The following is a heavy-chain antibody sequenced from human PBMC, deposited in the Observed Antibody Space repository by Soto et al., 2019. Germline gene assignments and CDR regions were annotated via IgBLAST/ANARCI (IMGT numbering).Heavy chain of an antibody. CDR1: GYTYTIYG. V-gene: IGHV1-18*01. Sequence: ASVKVSCKASGYTYTIYGISWVRQATGQGLEWMGWISAYNGNTNYAQKLQGRVTMTTDTSTSTAYMELRSLRSDDTAVYYCARERYFDWLLGSWFDPWGQGTLVTVSS. CDR3: ARERYFDWLLGSWFDP. D-gene: IGHD3-9*01. J-gene: IGHJ5*02. CDR2: ISAYNGNT.